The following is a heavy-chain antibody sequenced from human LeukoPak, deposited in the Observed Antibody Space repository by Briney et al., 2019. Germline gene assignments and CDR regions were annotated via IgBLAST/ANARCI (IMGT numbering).Heavy chain of an antibody. J-gene: IGHJ4*02. CDR3: ARGRAFFD. V-gene: IGHV4-34*01. CDR2: INNSGST. D-gene: IGHD3-3*02. CDR1: GGSFSGYY. Sequence: SETLSLTCAVYGGSFSGYYWNWIRQPPGKGLEWIGEINNSGSTNYNPSLKSRVTISRDTSKNQFSLKLSSVTAADTAVYYCARGRAFFDWGQGTLVTVSS.